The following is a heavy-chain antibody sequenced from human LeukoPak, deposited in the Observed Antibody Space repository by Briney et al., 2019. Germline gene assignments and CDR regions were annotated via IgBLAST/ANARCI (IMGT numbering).Heavy chain of an antibody. J-gene: IGHJ4*02. CDR1: EFSVGSNY. Sequence: PGGSLRLSCAASEFSVGSNYMTWVRQAPGKGLEWVSLIYSGGSTYYADSVKGRFTISRDNSKNTLYLQMNSLRAEDTAVYYCARGNYYDSSVAYWGQGTLVTVSS. V-gene: IGHV3-66*01. CDR3: ARGNYYDSSVAY. CDR2: IYSGGST. D-gene: IGHD3-22*01.